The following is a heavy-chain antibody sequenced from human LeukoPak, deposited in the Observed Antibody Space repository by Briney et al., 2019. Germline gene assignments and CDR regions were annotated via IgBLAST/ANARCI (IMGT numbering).Heavy chain of an antibody. Sequence: ASVKVSCKASGGTFSSYAISWVRQAPGQGLEWMGGIIPIFGTANYAQKFQGRVTITADKSTSTAHMELSSLRSEDTAVYYCARDRVSASSNHAFDIWGQGTMVTVSS. V-gene: IGHV1-69*06. CDR3: ARDRVSASSNHAFDI. J-gene: IGHJ3*02. D-gene: IGHD2-2*01. CDR1: GGTFSSYA. CDR2: IIPIFGTA.